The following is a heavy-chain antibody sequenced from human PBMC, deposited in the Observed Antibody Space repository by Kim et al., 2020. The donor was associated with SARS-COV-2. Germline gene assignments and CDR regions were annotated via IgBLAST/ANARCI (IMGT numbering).Heavy chain of an antibody. Sequence: GGSLRLSCAASGITFSNAWMSWVRQAPGKGLEWVGRIKIKADGGTIAYAAPVKGRFTISRDDSKNTLYLQMNSLKTEDTGVYYCNTDPNMDRGGGSYDFWCQGTLVTVSS. CDR2: IKIKADGGTI. V-gene: IGHV3-15*01. CDR1: GITFSNAW. CDR3: NTDPNMDRGGGSYDF. D-gene: IGHD3-10*01. J-gene: IGHJ4*02.